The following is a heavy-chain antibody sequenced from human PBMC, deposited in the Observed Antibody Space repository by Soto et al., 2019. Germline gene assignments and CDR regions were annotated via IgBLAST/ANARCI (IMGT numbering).Heavy chain of an antibody. J-gene: IGHJ6*03. CDR2: INHSGST. CDR1: GGSFSGYY. Sequence: SETLSLTCAVYGGSFSGYYWSWIRQPPGKGLEWIGEINHSGSTNYNPSLKSRVTISVDTSKNQFSLKLSSVTAADTAVYYCARVRTYYDIFPIRGGYMDVWGKGTTVTVSS. V-gene: IGHV4-34*01. CDR3: ARVRTYYDIFPIRGGYMDV. D-gene: IGHD3-9*01.